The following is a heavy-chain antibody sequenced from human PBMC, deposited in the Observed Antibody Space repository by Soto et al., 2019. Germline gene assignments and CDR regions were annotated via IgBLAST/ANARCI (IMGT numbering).Heavy chain of an antibody. Sequence: GAPVKVSCKASGYTFTSYDINWVRQATGQGLEWMGRMNPNSGNTGYAQKFQGRVTMTRDTSTNTAYMELSSLRSEDTAVYYCARGLGYCSSGSCYTGWFDPWGQGTLVTVSS. CDR2: MNPNSGNT. CDR3: ARGLGYCSSGSCYTGWFDP. CDR1: GYTFTSYD. V-gene: IGHV1-8*01. J-gene: IGHJ5*02. D-gene: IGHD2-2*02.